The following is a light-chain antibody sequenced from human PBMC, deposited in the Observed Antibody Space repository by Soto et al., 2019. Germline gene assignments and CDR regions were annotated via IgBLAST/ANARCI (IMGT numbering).Light chain of an antibody. J-gene: IGKJ4*01. CDR1: QTVSSY. Sequence: EIVLTQSPATLSLSPGERATLSCRASQTVSSYLAWYQQKPGQAPRLLVYDASDRATGIPARFSGSGSGTDFTLTISSLAPEDVATYYCLQYKTYPLTFGGGTKVEV. CDR3: LQYKTYPLT. V-gene: IGKV3-11*01. CDR2: DAS.